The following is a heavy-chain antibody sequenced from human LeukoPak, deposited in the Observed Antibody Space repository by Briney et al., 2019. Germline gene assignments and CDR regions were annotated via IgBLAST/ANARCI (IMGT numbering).Heavy chain of an antibody. D-gene: IGHD5-12*01. CDR2: ISAYNGNT. CDR3: ARDPFQSGYENY. Sequence: ASVKVSCKASGHTFTSYGISWVRQAPGQGLEWMGWISAYNGNTNYAQKLLGRVTMTTDTSTSTAYMELRSLRSDDTAVYYCARDPFQSGYENYWGQGTLVTVSS. V-gene: IGHV1-18*01. J-gene: IGHJ4*02. CDR1: GHTFTSYG.